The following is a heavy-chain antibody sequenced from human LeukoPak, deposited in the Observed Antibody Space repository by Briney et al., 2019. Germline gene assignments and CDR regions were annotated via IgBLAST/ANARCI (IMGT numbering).Heavy chain of an antibody. Sequence: GGSLRLSCAASGFTFSSYWMSWVGQAPGKGLEWVAYMKQDGGEKYYVDSVKGRFTISRDNAKNSLYLQMNSLRAEDTAVYYCARDGDCTNGVCHYYFDYWGQGTLVTVSS. CDR3: ARDGDCTNGVCHYYFDY. J-gene: IGHJ4*02. CDR2: MKQDGGEK. V-gene: IGHV3-7*01. D-gene: IGHD2-8*01. CDR1: GFTFSSYW.